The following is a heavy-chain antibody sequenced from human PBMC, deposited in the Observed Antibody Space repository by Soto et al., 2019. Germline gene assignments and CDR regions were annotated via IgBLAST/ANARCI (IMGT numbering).Heavy chain of an antibody. CDR3: ATGGGIEFDS. Sequence: QVQLVQSGAEVKKPGASVKVACKASGDTVNIYYIHWVRQAPGHGLEWMGIINPRGGSTSYAQKFQGRVTMTRGTSTSTVYMELSSLRSDDRAVYYCATGGGIEFDSWGQGTLVTVSS. V-gene: IGHV1-46*02. D-gene: IGHD3-16*01. CDR1: GDTVNIYY. J-gene: IGHJ4*02. CDR2: INPRGGST.